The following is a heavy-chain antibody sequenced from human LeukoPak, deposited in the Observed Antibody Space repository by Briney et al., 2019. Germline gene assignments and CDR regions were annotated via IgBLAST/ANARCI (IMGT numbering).Heavy chain of an antibody. CDR3: AKVPAASVNWFDP. CDR1: GFAFSSYG. CDR2: IRYDGSNK. D-gene: IGHD2-2*01. V-gene: IGHV3-30*02. J-gene: IGHJ5*02. Sequence: GGSLRLSCAASGFAFSSYGMHWVRQAPGMGLEWVAFIRYDGSNKYYADSVKGRFTISRDNSKNTLYLQMNSLRAEDTAVYYCAKVPAASVNWFDPWGQGTLVTASS.